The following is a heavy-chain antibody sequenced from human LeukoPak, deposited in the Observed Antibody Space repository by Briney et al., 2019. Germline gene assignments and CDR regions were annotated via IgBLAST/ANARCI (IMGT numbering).Heavy chain of an antibody. CDR3: AMGKELLFDY. CDR2: INPNSGGT. V-gene: IGHV1-2*07. J-gene: IGHJ4*02. D-gene: IGHD1-7*01. CDR1: GYTFTGYY. Sequence: GASVTVSCKASGYTFTGYYMHLVRQAPGQGLEGMGWINPNSGGTNYAHKFPGRVTMTRDTSTSTAYMELSRLRSDDTAVYYCAMGKELLFDYWGQGTLVTVSS.